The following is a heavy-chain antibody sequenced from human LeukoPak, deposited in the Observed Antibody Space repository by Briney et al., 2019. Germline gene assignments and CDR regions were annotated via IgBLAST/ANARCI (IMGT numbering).Heavy chain of an antibody. CDR2: IKDDGRQK. CDR1: GFTLSSYW. V-gene: IGHV3-7*03. Sequence: GGSLRLSCAASGFTLSSYWMSWVRQAPGKGLEWVANIKDDGRQKYYVDSVKGRFTISRDNAKNSLSLQMNSLRAEDTAVYYCARVTAVAGFDHWGQGTLVTVSS. D-gene: IGHD6-19*01. CDR3: ARVTAVAGFDH. J-gene: IGHJ4*02.